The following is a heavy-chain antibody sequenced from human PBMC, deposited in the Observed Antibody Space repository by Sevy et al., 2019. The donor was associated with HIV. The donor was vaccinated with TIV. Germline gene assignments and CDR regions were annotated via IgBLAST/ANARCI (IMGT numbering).Heavy chain of an antibody. CDR1: GFTFSSYA. Sequence: GESLKISCAASGFTFSSYAMHWVRQAPGKGLEWVAVISYDGSNKYDADSVKGRFTISRDNSKNTLYLQMNSLRAEDTAVYYCARDIYPFDYYGSGSLTRDYYYYYGMDVWGQGTTVTVSS. CDR2: ISYDGSNK. D-gene: IGHD3-10*01. CDR3: ARDIYPFDYYGSGSLTRDYYYYYGMDV. V-gene: IGHV3-30-3*01. J-gene: IGHJ6*02.